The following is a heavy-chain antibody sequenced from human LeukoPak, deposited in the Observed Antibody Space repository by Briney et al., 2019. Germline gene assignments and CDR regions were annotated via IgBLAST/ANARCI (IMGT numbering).Heavy chain of an antibody. Sequence: SETLSLTCTVSGGSISSYYWSWIRQPPGKGLEWIGYIYYSGSTNYNPSLKSRVTISVDTSKNQFSLKLSSVTAADTAVYYCARVHPETHDAFYIWGQGTWSPSLQ. CDR1: GGSISSYY. J-gene: IGHJ3*02. V-gene: IGHV4-59*01. CDR2: IYYSGST. CDR3: ARVHPETHDAFYI.